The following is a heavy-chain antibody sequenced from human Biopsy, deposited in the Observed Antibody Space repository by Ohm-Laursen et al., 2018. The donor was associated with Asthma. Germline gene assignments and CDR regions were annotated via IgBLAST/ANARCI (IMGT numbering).Heavy chain of an antibody. CDR2: IMTVSGTT. CDR3: ARCQVGYSSGWSLLLKKIYYSGMDV. CDR1: GGTFSNFA. Sequence: SSVKVSCNAPGGTFSNFAISWVRQAPGQGLEWLGGIMTVSGTTNYAQKFQGRVTITADESTSTAYMEVTSLRSEDTAIYYCARCQVGYSSGWSLLLKKIYYSGMDVWGQGTAVTVSS. D-gene: IGHD6-19*01. J-gene: IGHJ6*02. V-gene: IGHV1-69*01.